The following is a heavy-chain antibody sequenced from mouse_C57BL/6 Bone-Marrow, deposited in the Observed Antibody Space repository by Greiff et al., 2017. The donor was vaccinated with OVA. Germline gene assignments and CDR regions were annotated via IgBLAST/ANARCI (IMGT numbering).Heavy chain of an antibody. D-gene: IGHD2-1*01. V-gene: IGHV3-6*01. CDR1: GYSITSGYY. Sequence: VQLKESGPGLVKPSQSLSLTCSVTGYSITSGYYWNWIRQFPGNKLEWMGYISYDGSNNYNPSLKNRISITRDTSKNQFFLKLNSVTTEDTATYYCARVRYYAMDYWGQGTSVTVSS. CDR2: ISYDGSN. J-gene: IGHJ4*01. CDR3: ARVRYYAMDY.